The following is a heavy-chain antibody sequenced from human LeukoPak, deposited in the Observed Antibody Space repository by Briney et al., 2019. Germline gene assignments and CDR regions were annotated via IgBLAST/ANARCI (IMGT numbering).Heavy chain of an antibody. Sequence: SETLSLTCAVYGGSFSGYYWGWIRQPPGKGLEWIGSIYYSGSTYYNPSLKSRVTISVDTSRNQFSLKLSSVTAADTAVYYCARAKDYGDYVDHAFDIWGQGTMVTVSS. CDR2: IYYSGST. CDR3: ARAKDYGDYVDHAFDI. J-gene: IGHJ3*02. D-gene: IGHD4-17*01. CDR1: GGSFSGYY. V-gene: IGHV4-34*01.